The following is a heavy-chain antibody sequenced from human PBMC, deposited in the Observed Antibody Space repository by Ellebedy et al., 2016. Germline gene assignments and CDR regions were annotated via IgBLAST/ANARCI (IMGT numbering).Heavy chain of an antibody. CDR2: IKSDGSST. Sequence: GESLKISCAASGFTFSSYWMHWVRQAPGKGLVWVSRIKSDGSSTSYADSVKGRFTISRDNAKNSLYLQMNSLRAEDTAVYYCARSWRESSWFDPWGQGTLVTVSS. J-gene: IGHJ5*02. CDR1: GFTFSSYW. D-gene: IGHD1-1*01. V-gene: IGHV3-74*01. CDR3: ARSWRESSWFDP.